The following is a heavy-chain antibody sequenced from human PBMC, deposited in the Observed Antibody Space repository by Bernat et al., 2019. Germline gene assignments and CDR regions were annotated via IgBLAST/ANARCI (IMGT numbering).Heavy chain of an antibody. J-gene: IGHJ4*02. Sequence: QVQLQESGPGLVKPSETPSLTCAVSGAYINGFYWTWIRQPPGKGLEWIGYIYFSGSTNHNPSLSSRVTMSVDTSKNLFSLNLTSVTPADSAVYYCARGTSEFDYWGQGVLVTVSS. CDR3: ARGTSEFDY. CDR2: IYFSGST. V-gene: IGHV4-59*01. CDR1: GAYINGFY.